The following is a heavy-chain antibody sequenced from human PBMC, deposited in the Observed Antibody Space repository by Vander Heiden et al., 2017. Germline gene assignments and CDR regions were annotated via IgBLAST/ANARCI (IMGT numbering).Heavy chain of an antibody. J-gene: IGHJ4*02. CDR1: GFTFSNYW. CDR3: ARIGYSSSSLDY. CDR2: INQDGSIT. V-gene: IGHV3-7*01. D-gene: IGHD6-6*01. Sequence: EVQLVESGGDLVQPGGSLRLSCAPSGFTFSNYWMTCVRQAPGKGLEWVANINQDGSITYYLDSMKGRFIISRDNSKSSLYLQLNSLRAEDTAIYYCARIGYSSSSLDYWGQGTLVTVSS.